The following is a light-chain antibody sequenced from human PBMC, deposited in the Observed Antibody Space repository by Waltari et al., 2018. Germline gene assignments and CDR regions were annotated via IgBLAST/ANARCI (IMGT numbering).Light chain of an antibody. CDR1: QSINIC. CDR3: QQYYTFSVT. J-gene: IGKJ5*01. V-gene: IGKV1-5*03. CDR2: KAS. Sequence: DIQMTQSPSTLSASVGDRVKITCRASQSINICLAWYQQKPGKAPTLLMDKASNLASGVPSRFSGSGSGTEFTLTINSLQPDDFATYYCQQYYTFSVTFGQGTRLDIK.